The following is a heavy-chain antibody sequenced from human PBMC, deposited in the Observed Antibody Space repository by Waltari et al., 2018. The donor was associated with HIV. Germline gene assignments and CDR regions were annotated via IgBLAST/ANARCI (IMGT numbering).Heavy chain of an antibody. D-gene: IGHD6-13*01. V-gene: IGHV1-69*06. Sequence: QVQLVQSGAEVTKPGDSVKGCCKASGGTFSSYASSRVRPAPGQGLEWMGGIIHILGTANYAQKFQGRVTITADKSTSTAYMELSSLRSEDTAVYYCARGAPYSSSMNWFDPWGQGTLVTVSS. CDR3: ARGAPYSSSMNWFDP. CDR1: GGTFSSYA. J-gene: IGHJ5*02. CDR2: IIHILGTA.